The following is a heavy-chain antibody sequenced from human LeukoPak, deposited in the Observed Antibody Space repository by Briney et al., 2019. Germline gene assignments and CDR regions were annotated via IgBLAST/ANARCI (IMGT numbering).Heavy chain of an antibody. CDR2: INHSGST. Sequence: SETLSLTCAVYGVSFSGYYWSWLRQPPGKGLEWIGEINHSGSTNYNPSLKSRVTISVDTSKNQFSLKLSSVTAADTAVYYCARGRRGIAAAGRGLYFDYWGQGTLVTVSS. D-gene: IGHD6-13*01. V-gene: IGHV4-34*01. CDR3: ARGRRGIAAAGRGLYFDY. J-gene: IGHJ4*02. CDR1: GVSFSGYY.